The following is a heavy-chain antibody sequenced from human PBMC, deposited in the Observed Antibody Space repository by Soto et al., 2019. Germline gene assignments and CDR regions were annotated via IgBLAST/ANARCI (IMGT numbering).Heavy chain of an antibody. CDR1: GVSISNSSYY. J-gene: IGHJ4*02. CDR2: IYYSGIT. CDR3: ARHGSN. Sequence: QLQLQESGPGLVKPSETLSLTCTVSGVSISNSSYYWGWIRRPPGKGLEWIGTIYYSGITYYNPSRKSRVTISAEKSKNQYSRKLTSVTAADTAVYYCARHGSNWGQGTLVTVSP. V-gene: IGHV4-39*01.